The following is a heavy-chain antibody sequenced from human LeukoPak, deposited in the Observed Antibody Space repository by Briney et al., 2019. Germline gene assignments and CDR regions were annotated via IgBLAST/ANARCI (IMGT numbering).Heavy chain of an antibody. V-gene: IGHV1-8*01. J-gene: IGHJ4*02. Sequence: GASVTVSCTASGYTFTSYDINWVRQATGQGSEWMGWMSPNSGNTGYAQKFQGRVTMTRSASMSTAYMELSSLRSEDTAVYYCASAESSSGYYSRDYFDYWGQGTLVTVSS. CDR3: ASAESSSGYYSRDYFDY. D-gene: IGHD3-22*01. CDR2: MSPNSGNT. CDR1: GYTFTSYD.